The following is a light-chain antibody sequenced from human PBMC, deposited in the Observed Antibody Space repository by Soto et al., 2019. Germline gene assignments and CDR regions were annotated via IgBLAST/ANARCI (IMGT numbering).Light chain of an antibody. CDR2: EGN. Sequence: QSVLTQPPSASGSPGQSVTISCTGTSSDVGAYNYVSWYQHHPGKAPKLRVYEGNKRPSGVPDRFSGSKSGNTASLTVSGLQAEDEAEYYCTSHAGTINFPYIFGTGTKVTV. CDR3: TSHAGTINFPYI. V-gene: IGLV2-8*01. CDR1: SSDVGAYNY. J-gene: IGLJ1*01.